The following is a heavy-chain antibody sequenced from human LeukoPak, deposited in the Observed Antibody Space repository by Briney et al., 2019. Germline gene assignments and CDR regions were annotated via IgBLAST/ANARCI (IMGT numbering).Heavy chain of an antibody. CDR1: GFTFSAYL. Sequence: GGSLRLSCTASGFTFSAYLMFWVRQAPGKGREWVANIKEDESEKYYVDSVKGRFTISRDNAKNSLYLQMNSLRVEDTAVYYCVRGNPFGEYWGQGTLVTVCS. V-gene: IGHV3-7*03. CDR3: VRGNPFGEY. J-gene: IGHJ4*02. D-gene: IGHD3-16*01. CDR2: IKEDESEK.